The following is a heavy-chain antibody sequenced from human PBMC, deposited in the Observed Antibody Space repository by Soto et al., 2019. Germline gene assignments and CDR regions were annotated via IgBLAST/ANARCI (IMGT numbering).Heavy chain of an antibody. D-gene: IGHD7-27*01. Sequence: SETLSLTCPVSGDSISTDYWSWIRQSPGKGLEWIGFIYYGGSTNYNPSLKSRVTISVDTPKNQFSLKLSSVTAADTVVYYCAKNWNWGSLVHWGQGTLVTVSS. CDR2: IYYGGST. CDR1: GDSISTDY. V-gene: IGHV4-59*08. CDR3: AKNWNWGSLVH. J-gene: IGHJ4*02.